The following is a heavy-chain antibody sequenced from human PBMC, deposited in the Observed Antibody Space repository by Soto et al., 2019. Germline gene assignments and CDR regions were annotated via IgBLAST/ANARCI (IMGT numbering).Heavy chain of an antibody. CDR2: ISGSGGST. V-gene: IGHV3-23*01. D-gene: IGHD5-12*01. CDR1: GLTFSSYA. CDR3: AKVIEMATRVGAFDI. J-gene: IGHJ3*02. Sequence: LSLSCAASGLTFSSYAMSWVRQAPGKGLEWVSAISGSGGSTYYADSVKGRFTISRDNSKNTLYLQMSSLRAEDTAVYYCAKVIEMATRVGAFDIWGQGTMVTVSS.